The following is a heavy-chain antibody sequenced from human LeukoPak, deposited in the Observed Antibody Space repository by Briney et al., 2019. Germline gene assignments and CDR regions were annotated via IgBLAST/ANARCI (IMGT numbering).Heavy chain of an antibody. CDR1: GGSVSSGSYY. D-gene: IGHD2-2*01. J-gene: IGHJ6*04. CDR3: AMRVYCSSTSCSDYGRMDV. Sequence: SETLSLTCTVSGGSVSSGSYYWSWIRQPPGKGLEWIGYIYYSGSTNYNPSLKSRVTISVDTSKNQFSLKLSSVTAADTAVYYCAMRVYCSSTSCSDYGRMDVWGKGTTVTVSS. CDR2: IYYSGST. V-gene: IGHV4-61*01.